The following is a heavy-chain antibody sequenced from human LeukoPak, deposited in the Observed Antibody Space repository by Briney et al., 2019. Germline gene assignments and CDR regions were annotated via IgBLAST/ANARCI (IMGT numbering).Heavy chain of an antibody. CDR3: AREGRGDGYKAGAFDI. CDR2: ISSSSSYI. CDR1: GFTFSSYS. Sequence: AGGSLRLSCAASGFTFSSYSMNWVRQAPGKGLEWVSYISSSSSYIYYADSVKGRFTISRDNAKNSLYLQMNSLRAEDTAVYYCAREGRGDGYKAGAFDIWGQGTMVTVSS. V-gene: IGHV3-21*05. J-gene: IGHJ3*02. D-gene: IGHD5-24*01.